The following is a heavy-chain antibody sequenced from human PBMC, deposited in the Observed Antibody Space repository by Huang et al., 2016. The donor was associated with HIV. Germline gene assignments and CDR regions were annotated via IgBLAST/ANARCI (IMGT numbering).Heavy chain of an antibody. D-gene: IGHD2-2*03. CDR1: GYIFTTYS. Sequence: QVQLVQSGAEFKKPGASLKVSCAASGYIFTTYSIHWFRRVPGQSLQWLGGINPGKGRIPFLQSFNGRVILSRDMSAATVYMQLSGLTPDDTATYYCARAARGDGYHGAFDVWGQGTVVTVS. CDR3: ARAARGDGYHGAFDV. CDR2: INPGKGRI. V-gene: IGHV1-3*01. J-gene: IGHJ3*01.